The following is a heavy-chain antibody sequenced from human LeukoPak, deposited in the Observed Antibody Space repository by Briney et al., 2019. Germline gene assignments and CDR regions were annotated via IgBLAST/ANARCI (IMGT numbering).Heavy chain of an antibody. CDR3: ARGRDSSGYGSDY. CDR1: GGTFISYA. J-gene: IGHJ4*02. CDR2: IIPIFGTA. V-gene: IGHV1-69*13. D-gene: IGHD3-22*01. Sequence: SVKVSCKASGGTFISYAISWVRQAPGQGLEWMGGIIPIFGTANYAQKFQGRVTITADESTSTAYMELSSLRSEDTAVYYCARGRDSSGYGSDYWGQGTLVTVSS.